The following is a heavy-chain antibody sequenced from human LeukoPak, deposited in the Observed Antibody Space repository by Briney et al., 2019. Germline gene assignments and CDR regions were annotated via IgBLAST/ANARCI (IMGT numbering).Heavy chain of an antibody. Sequence: SSVKVSCKASGGTFSSYAISWVRQAPGQGLEWMGGIIPIFGTANYAQKFQGRVTITTDESTSTAYMELSSLRSEDTAVYYCARRFGMATTGYYFDYWGQGTLVTVSS. V-gene: IGHV1-69*05. J-gene: IGHJ4*02. CDR1: GGTFSSYA. D-gene: IGHD5-24*01. CDR3: ARRFGMATTGYYFDY. CDR2: IIPIFGTA.